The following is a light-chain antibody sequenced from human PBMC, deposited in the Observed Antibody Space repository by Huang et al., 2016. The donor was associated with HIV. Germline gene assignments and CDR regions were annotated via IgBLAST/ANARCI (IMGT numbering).Light chain of an antibody. CDR3: QQYERPPDT. Sequence: EIVLTQSPGTLSLSTGERATLSCRASQSVGIYLAWYQQKPGQAPRLLIYGASTRVTGIPDRFSGGGSGTDFTLSISRLEPEDFAVYYCQQYERPPDTFGPGTKVNIK. CDR2: GAS. CDR1: QSVGIY. V-gene: IGKV3-20*01. J-gene: IGKJ3*01.